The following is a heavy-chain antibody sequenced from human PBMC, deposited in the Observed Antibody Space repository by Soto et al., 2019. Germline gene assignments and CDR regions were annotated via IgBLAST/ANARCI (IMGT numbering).Heavy chain of an antibody. Sequence: EVQLLESGGGLVQPGGSLRLSCAASGFTFSSYAMSWVRQAPGKGLEWVSAISGSGGSTYYADSVKDRFTISRDNSKNTLYLQMNSLRAEDAAVYYCAKDVRQGELAYFGYWGQGTLVTVSS. CDR3: AKDVRQGELAYFGY. CDR2: ISGSGGST. V-gene: IGHV3-23*01. J-gene: IGHJ4*02. D-gene: IGHD1-26*01. CDR1: GFTFSSYA.